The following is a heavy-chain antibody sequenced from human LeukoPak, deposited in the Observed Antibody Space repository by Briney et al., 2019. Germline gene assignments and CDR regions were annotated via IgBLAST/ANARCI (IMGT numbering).Heavy chain of an antibody. D-gene: IGHD5-12*01. CDR2: VYIGVGT. CDR3: ASYEPRTI. J-gene: IGHJ3*02. V-gene: IGHV3-66*01. CDR1: GFTVSSNY. Sequence: GGSLRLSCAASGFTVSSNYMSWVREAPGEGLGWGSVVYIGVGTYYADSVKGRVTISRDNSKNTLYLQMNSLRAEDTAVYYCASYEPRTIWGQGTMVTVSS.